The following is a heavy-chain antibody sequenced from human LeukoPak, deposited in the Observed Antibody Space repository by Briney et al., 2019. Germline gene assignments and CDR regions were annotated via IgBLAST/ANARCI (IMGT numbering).Heavy chain of an antibody. Sequence: SETLSLTCTVSGGSISSSSYYWGWIRQPPGKGLEWIGTLYYSGNTYYNPSLKSRVTISVDTSKNQFSLKLTSVTAADTAVYYCARPGDGYNLGYWGQGTPATVSS. CDR1: GGSISSSSYY. CDR3: ARPGDGYNLGY. V-gene: IGHV4-39*01. J-gene: IGHJ4*02. D-gene: IGHD5-24*01. CDR2: LYYSGNT.